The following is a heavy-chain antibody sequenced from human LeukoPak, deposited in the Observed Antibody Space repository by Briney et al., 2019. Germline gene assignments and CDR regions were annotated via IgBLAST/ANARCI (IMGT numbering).Heavy chain of an antibody. J-gene: IGHJ3*02. CDR1: GFTVSSNY. CDR3: AKEGRWLQLGGAFDI. D-gene: IGHD5-24*01. V-gene: IGHV3-53*04. CDR2: IYSGGST. Sequence: PGGSLRLSCAASGFTVSSNYMSWVRRAPGKGLEWVSVIYSGGSTYYADSVKGRFTISRHNSKNTLYLQMSSLRPEDTAVYYCAKEGRWLQLGGAFDIWGQGTMVTVSS.